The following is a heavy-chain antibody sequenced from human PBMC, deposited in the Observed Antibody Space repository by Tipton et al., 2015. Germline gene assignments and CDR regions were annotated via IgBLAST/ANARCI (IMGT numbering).Heavy chain of an antibody. V-gene: IGHV3-21*01. CDR1: GFTFSSYS. CDR2: LSSRSTYI. J-gene: IGHJ6*02. CDR3: ARVSPVYDSSGISGDYYYPHYAMDV. Sequence: SLRLSCEGSGFTFSSYSIVWVRQAPGKGLEWVSTLSSRSTYIYYADSVKGRFTISRDNARKSLYLQMNSLRAEDTAVYYCARVSPVYDSSGISGDYYYPHYAMDVWGQGTTVTVSS. D-gene: IGHD3-22*01.